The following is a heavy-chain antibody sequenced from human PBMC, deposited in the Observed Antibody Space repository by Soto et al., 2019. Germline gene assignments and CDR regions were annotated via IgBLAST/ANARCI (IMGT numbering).Heavy chain of an antibody. D-gene: IGHD3-22*01. V-gene: IGHV4-4*02. CDR1: GGSISSSNW. CDR2: IYHSGST. CDR3: ASNQDFYDSSAYYY. J-gene: IGHJ4*02. Sequence: PSETLSLTCAVSGGSISSSNWWSWVRQPPGKGLEWIGEIYHSGSTNYNPSLKSRVTISMDKSKNQFSLKLNSVTAADTAVYYCASNQDFYDSSAYYYWGQGTLVTVS.